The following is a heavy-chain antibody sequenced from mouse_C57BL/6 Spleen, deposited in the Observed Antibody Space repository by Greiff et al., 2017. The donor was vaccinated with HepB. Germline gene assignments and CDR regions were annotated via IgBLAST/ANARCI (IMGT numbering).Heavy chain of an antibody. CDR1: GYTFTSYW. CDR2: IDPSDSYT. CDR3: ARELLRYVDY. D-gene: IGHD1-1*01. Sequence: QVQLQQPGAELVRPGTSVKLSCKASGYTFTSYWMHWVKQRPGQGLEWIGVIDPSDSYTNYNQKFKGKATLTVDTSSSTAYMQLSSLTSEDSAVYYCARELLRYVDYWGQGTSVTVSS. J-gene: IGHJ4*01. V-gene: IGHV1-59*01.